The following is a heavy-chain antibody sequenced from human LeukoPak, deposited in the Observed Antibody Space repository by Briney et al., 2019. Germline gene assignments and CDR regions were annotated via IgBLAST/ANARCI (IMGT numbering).Heavy chain of an antibody. D-gene: IGHD3-16*01. CDR3: AKDDLLSYFDY. CDR1: GVTLSTYA. J-gene: IGHJ4*02. Sequence: GGSLRLSCTASGVTLSTYAMSRVRQAPGKGLEWVSGISGSGGSRYYADSVKDRFTISRDNSKNTLFLQVNSLRAEDTAVYYCAKDDLLSYFDYWGQGTLVTVSS. CDR2: ISGSGGSR. V-gene: IGHV3-23*01.